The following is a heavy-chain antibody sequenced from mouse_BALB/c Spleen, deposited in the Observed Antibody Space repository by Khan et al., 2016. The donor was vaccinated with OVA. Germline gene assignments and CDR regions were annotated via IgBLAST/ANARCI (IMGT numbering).Heavy chain of an antibody. D-gene: IGHD2-3*01. Sequence: EVELVESGGGLVQPGGSLKLSCAASGFTFNNYGMSWVRQTPDKRLELVATINSNGGSTYFPDSVKGRFTISRDNGKNTLYMQMSSLKPEDTAMYYGSGDGYYESYFDDWGQGTTLTVSS. V-gene: IGHV5-6-3*01. CDR3: SGDGYYESYFDD. CDR2: INSNGGST. J-gene: IGHJ2*01. CDR1: GFTFNNYG.